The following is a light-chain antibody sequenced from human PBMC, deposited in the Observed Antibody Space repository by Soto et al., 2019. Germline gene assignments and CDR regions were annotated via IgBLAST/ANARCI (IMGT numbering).Light chain of an antibody. Sequence: DIPLTQSPSFLSASVGDRVTITCRASQGISSNLAWYQQKPGNAPKLLIYAASTLQSGVPSRFSGSGSGTEFTLTISSLQPEDFATYYCQQFNSYPITFGQGTRLEIK. CDR1: QGISSN. CDR2: AAS. V-gene: IGKV1-9*01. CDR3: QQFNSYPIT. J-gene: IGKJ5*01.